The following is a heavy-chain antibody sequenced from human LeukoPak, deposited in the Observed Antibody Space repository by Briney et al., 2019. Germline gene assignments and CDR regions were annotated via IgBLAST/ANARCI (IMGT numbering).Heavy chain of an antibody. CDR2: INPDSGDT. V-gene: IGHV1-2*02. CDR1: GYTFTGYY. Sequence: ASVKVSCKASGYTFTGYYIHWVRQAPGQGLEWMGWINPDSGDTNYAQRFQGRATMTRDTSISTAYMEKRRLTSDDTAVYYCARDHLLFRQPPNWFDPWGQGTLVTVSS. D-gene: IGHD1-14*01. J-gene: IGHJ5*02. CDR3: ARDHLLFRQPPNWFDP.